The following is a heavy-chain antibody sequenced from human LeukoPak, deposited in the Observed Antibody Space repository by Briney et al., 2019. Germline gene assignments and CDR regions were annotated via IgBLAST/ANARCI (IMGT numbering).Heavy chain of an antibody. V-gene: IGHV1-8*01. CDR1: GYTFTSYD. J-gene: IGHJ6*02. CDR3: ARYRPHQPLSYYGMDV. Sequence: ASVKVSCKASGYTFTSYDINWVRQATGQGLEWMGWMNPNSGNTGYAQKFQGRVTMTRNTSISTAYMELSSLRSEDTAVYYCARYRPHQPLSYYGMDVWGQGTTVTVSS. D-gene: IGHD2-2*01. CDR2: MNPNSGNT.